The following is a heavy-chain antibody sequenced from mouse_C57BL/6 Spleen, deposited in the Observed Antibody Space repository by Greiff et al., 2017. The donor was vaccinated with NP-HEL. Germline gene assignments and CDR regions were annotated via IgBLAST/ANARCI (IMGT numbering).Heavy chain of an antibody. CDR2: IGSGSSTI. Sequence: EVKLVESGGGLVKPGGSLKLSCAASGFTFSDYGMHWVRQAPEQGLEWVAYIGSGSSTISYADTVKGRVTLARDNAKNTLFLQMTSLRSEDTAMYYCARDYGRAYFDVWGTGTTVTVSS. CDR3: ARDYGRAYFDV. J-gene: IGHJ1*03. D-gene: IGHD1-1*01. CDR1: GFTFSDYG. V-gene: IGHV5-17*01.